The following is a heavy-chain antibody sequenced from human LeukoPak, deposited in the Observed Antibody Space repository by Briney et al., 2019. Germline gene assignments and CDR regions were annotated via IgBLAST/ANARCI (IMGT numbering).Heavy chain of an antibody. J-gene: IGHJ4*02. V-gene: IGHV1-2*02. Sequence: ASVKVSCKASGYTFTSYYMHWVRQAPGQGLEWMGWINPNSGGTNYAQKFQGRVTMTRDTSISTAYMELSRLRSDDTAVYYCARDHDVDTDFDYWGQGTLVTVSS. CDR2: INPNSGGT. CDR1: GYTFTSYY. CDR3: ARDHDVDTDFDY. D-gene: IGHD5-18*01.